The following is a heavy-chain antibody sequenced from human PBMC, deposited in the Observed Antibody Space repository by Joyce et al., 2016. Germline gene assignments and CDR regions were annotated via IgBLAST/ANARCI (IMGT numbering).Heavy chain of an antibody. CDR1: GFTVSSDF. V-gene: IGHV3-53*01. CDR3: ATRGA. J-gene: IGHJ6*04. CDR2: SDSGTDST. Sequence: VQVVESGGGLIQPGGSLRLSCAVSGFTVSSDFMMWVRQAPGKGLEWVSTSDSGTDSTHYAASVEGRFTISRDNSKNTLSLQMNTLRGEDTARYYCATRGAWGKGTTVTVSS.